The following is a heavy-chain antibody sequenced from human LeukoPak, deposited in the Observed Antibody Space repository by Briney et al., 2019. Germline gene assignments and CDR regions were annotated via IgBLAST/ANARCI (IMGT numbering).Heavy chain of an antibody. V-gene: IGHV3-23*01. J-gene: IGHJ4*02. CDR2: ISGSGGTT. CDR1: GFTFPDFA. D-gene: IGHD2-15*01. CDR3: AKGETEGGGLAHAY. Sequence: GGPLRLSCAASGFTFPDFAMSWVRQAPGKGLEWVSAISGSGGTTYYADAVKGRFTISRDNSKNTLYLQMNSLSAEDTAEYYCAKGETEGGGLAHAYWGQGTLVTVSS.